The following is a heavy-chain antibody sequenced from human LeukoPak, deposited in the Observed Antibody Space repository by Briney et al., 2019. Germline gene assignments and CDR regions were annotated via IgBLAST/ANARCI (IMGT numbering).Heavy chain of an antibody. J-gene: IGHJ3*02. CDR3: ARLMTGRRGAFDI. V-gene: IGHV3-48*03. Sequence: GGSLRLSCAAPGFTFSSYEMNWVRQAPGKGLEWVSYISSSGSTIYYADSVKGRFTISRDNAKNSLYLQMNSLRAEDTAVYYCARLMTGRRGAFDIWGQGTMVTVSS. CDR1: GFTFSSYE. CDR2: ISSSGSTI. D-gene: IGHD3-10*01.